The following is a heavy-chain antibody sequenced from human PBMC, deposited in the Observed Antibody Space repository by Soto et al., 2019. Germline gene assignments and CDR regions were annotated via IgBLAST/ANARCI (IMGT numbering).Heavy chain of an antibody. CDR1: GFSLTTSGVG. CDR2: LYWDDDK. D-gene: IGHD3-3*01. V-gene: IGHV2-5*02. CDR3: PHRFLRLVFGLVTTTAIYFDF. Sequence: QITLNESGPTQVKPRQTLTLTCTFSGFSLTTSGVGVGWIRQSPGKAPEWLALLYWDDDKRYSPSLKSRLTITKDSSMNQVFLQMADLDPAPTATYYCPHRFLRLVFGLVTTTAIYFDFWGQGTPVAV. J-gene: IGHJ4*02.